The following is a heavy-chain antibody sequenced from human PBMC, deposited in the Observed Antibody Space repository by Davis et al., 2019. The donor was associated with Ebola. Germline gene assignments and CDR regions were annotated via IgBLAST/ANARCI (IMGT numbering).Heavy chain of an antibody. V-gene: IGHV4-59*01. Sequence: SETLSLTCTVSGGSISSYYWSWIRQPPGKGLEWIGYIYYSGSTNYNPSLKSRVTISVDTSKNQFSLKLSSVTAADTAVYYCARGLYCSGGSCYSPTEWFDPWGQGTLTVSS. CDR2: IYYSGST. J-gene: IGHJ5*02. CDR1: GGSISSYY. CDR3: ARGLYCSGGSCYSPTEWFDP. D-gene: IGHD2-15*01.